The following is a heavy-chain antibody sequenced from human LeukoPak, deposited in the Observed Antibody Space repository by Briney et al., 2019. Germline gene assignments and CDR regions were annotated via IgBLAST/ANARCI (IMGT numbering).Heavy chain of an antibody. Sequence: PGGSLRLSCAASEYTFTDYAINWVRQAPGQRLEWMGWINAGNGNTRYSQRFQGRVTITRDTSASTAYMELSSLTSEDTAVYYCARGRWSATTASYYLDFWGQGTLVTVSS. V-gene: IGHV1-3*01. CDR2: INAGNGNT. D-gene: IGHD5-24*01. CDR3: ARGRWSATTASYYLDF. CDR1: EYTFTDYA. J-gene: IGHJ4*02.